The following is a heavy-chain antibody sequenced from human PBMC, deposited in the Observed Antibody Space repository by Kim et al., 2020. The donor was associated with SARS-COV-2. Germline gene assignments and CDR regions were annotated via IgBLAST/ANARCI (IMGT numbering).Heavy chain of an antibody. CDR1: GGTFSSYA. D-gene: IGHD3-22*01. Sequence: SVKVSCKASGGTFSSYAISWVRQAPGQGLEWMGGIIPIFGTANYAQKFQGRVTITADKSTSTAYMELGSLRSEDTAVYYCAREAPNTSQYYYDSSGYYLPYFDYWGQGTLVTVSS. CDR2: IIPIFGTA. CDR3: AREAPNTSQYYYDSSGYYLPYFDY. V-gene: IGHV1-69*06. J-gene: IGHJ4*02.